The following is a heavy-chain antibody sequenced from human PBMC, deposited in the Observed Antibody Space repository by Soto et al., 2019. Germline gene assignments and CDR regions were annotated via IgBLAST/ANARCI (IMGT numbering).Heavy chain of an antibody. J-gene: IGHJ6*03. CDR2: TYYRSKWYN. CDR1: GDSVSSNSAA. V-gene: IGHV6-1*01. CDR3: ARDRCSSTSCAYYSYMDV. Sequence: SQTLSLTCAISGDSVSSNSAAWNWIRQSPSRGLEWLGRTYYRSKWYNDYAVSVKSRITINPDTSKNQFSLQLNSVTPEDTAVYYCARDRCSSTSCAYYSYMDVWGKGTTVTVS. D-gene: IGHD2-2*01.